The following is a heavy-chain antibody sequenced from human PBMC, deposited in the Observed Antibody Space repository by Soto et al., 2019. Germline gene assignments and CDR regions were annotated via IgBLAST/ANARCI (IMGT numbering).Heavy chain of an antibody. CDR3: ASAGLWFGELLQG. CDR1: GFTFSSYW. Sequence: GSLRLSGAASGFTFSSYWMHWVRQAPGKGLVWVSRINSDGSSTSYADSVKGRFTISRDNAKNTLYLQMNSLRAEDTAVYYCASAGLWFGELLQGWGQGTTVTVSS. V-gene: IGHV3-74*01. J-gene: IGHJ6*02. D-gene: IGHD3-10*01. CDR2: INSDGSST.